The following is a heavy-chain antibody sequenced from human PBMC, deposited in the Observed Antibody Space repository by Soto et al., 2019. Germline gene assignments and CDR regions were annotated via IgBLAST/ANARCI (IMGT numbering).Heavy chain of an antibody. D-gene: IGHD6-19*01. CDR3: ARGGYSSGWYNDY. CDR2: ISYDGSNK. CDR1: GFTFSSYA. J-gene: IGHJ4*02. V-gene: IGHV3-30-3*01. Sequence: GALRLSCAASGFTFSSYAMHWVRQAPGKGLEWVAVISYDGSNKYYADSVKGRFTISRDNSKNTLYLQMNSLRAEDTAVYYCARGGYSSGWYNDYWGQGTLVTVSS.